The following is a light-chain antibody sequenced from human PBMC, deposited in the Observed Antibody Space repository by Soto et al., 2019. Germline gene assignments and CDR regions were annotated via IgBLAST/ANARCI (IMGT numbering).Light chain of an antibody. V-gene: IGLV2-11*01. CDR2: DVN. Sequence: QSVLTQPRSVSGSPGQSVTISCTGTSSDVGGYNYVSWYQQYPGKAPKLMIYDVNKRPSGVPDRFSGSKSGNTASLTISGLQAEDEADYYCVAWDDNLSSRVFGGGTKLTVL. CDR1: SSDVGGYNY. CDR3: VAWDDNLSSRV. J-gene: IGLJ3*02.